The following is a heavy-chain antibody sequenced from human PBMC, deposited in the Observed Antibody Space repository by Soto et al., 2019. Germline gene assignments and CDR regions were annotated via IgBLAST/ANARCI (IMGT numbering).Heavy chain of an antibody. CDR2: IYYSGST. V-gene: IGHV4-59*08. CDR3: ARRAYYYGSGSYLDY. CDR1: GGSISSYY. J-gene: IGHJ4*02. Sequence: PSETLSLTCTVSGGSISSYYWSWIRQPPGKGLEWIGYIYYSGSTNYNPSLKSRVTISVDTSKNQFSLKLSSVTAADTAVYYCARRAYYYGSGSYLDYWGQGTLVTVSS. D-gene: IGHD3-10*01.